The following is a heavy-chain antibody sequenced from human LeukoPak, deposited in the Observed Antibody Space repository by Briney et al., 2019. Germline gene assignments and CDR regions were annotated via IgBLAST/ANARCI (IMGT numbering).Heavy chain of an antibody. Sequence: GRSLRLSCAASGFTFSSYAMTWVRQAPGKGLEWVSTFPYSGVNTYYADSVRGRFTISRDNSKNTLYLQLNSLRAEDTALYYCAKGPHSSGWHYFDYWGQGTLVTVSP. D-gene: IGHD6-19*01. CDR1: GFTFSSYA. CDR2: FPYSGVNT. CDR3: AKGPHSSGWHYFDY. V-gene: IGHV3-23*01. J-gene: IGHJ4*02.